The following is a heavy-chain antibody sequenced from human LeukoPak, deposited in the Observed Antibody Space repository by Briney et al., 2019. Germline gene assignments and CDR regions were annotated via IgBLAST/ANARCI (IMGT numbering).Heavy chain of an antibody. CDR3: ARDTFTVTTYFYYYYGMDV. D-gene: IGHD4-17*01. Sequence: GSSVKVSCKASGGTFSSYVISWVQQAPGQGLEWMGRIIPILGIANYAQKFQGRVTITADKSTSTAYMELSSLRSEDTAVYYCARDTFTVTTYFYYYYGMDVWGQGTTVTVSS. J-gene: IGHJ6*02. CDR1: GGTFSSYV. CDR2: IIPILGIA. V-gene: IGHV1-69*04.